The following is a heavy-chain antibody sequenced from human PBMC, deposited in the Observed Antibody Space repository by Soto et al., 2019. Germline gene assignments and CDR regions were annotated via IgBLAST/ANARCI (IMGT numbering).Heavy chain of an antibody. V-gene: IGHV5-51*01. J-gene: IGHJ4*02. CDR3: ARLRGREGFLSDY. Sequence: GESLKISCKGSGYSFTDYWIGWVRQMPGKGLEWMGIIFPGDSDTRYSPSFQGQVTIPADKSINTAYLQWRSLRASDTAMYYCARLRGREGFLSDYWGQGTLVTVSS. CDR1: GYSFTDYW. CDR2: IFPGDSDT.